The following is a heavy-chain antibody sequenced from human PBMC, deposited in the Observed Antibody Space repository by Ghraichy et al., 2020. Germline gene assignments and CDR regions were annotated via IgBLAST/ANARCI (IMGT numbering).Heavy chain of an antibody. CDR3: ARGRPCTGGVCYWGRVFYFDY. CDR1: GGSFSGYY. J-gene: IGHJ4*02. Sequence: SETLSLTCAVYGGSFSGYYWSWIRQPPGKGLEWIGEINHSGSTNYNPSLKSRVTISVDTSKNQFSLKLSSVTAADTAVYYCARGRPCTGGVCYWGRVFYFDYWGQGTLVTVSS. D-gene: IGHD2-8*02. CDR2: INHSGST. V-gene: IGHV4-34*01.